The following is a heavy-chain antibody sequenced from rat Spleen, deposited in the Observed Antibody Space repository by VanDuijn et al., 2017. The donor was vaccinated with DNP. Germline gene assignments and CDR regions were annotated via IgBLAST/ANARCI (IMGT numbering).Heavy chain of an antibody. V-gene: IGHV5-25*01. CDR2: ISTGGGST. Sequence: EVQLVESGGGLVQPGRSLIISCTASGFTFSDHNMAWVRQAPGKGLEWVAYISTGGGSTYYPDSVKGRFTISRDNAENTLYLQMDSLRSEDTATYYCARPWGYWGQGVMVTVSS. D-gene: IGHD1-7*01. CDR1: GFTFSDHN. CDR3: ARPWGY. J-gene: IGHJ2*01.